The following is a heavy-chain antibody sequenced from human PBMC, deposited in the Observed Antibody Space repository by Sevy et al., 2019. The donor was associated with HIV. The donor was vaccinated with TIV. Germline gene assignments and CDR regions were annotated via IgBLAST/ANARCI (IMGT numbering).Heavy chain of an antibody. J-gene: IGHJ5*02. CDR3: ARGAWAAGWFDP. CDR2: ISSSGSTI. CDR1: GFTFSSYW. D-gene: IGHD1-26*01. V-gene: IGHV3-48*04. Sequence: GGSLRLSCAASGFTFSSYWMTWVRQAPGKGLEWVSYISSSGSTIYYADSVKGRFTISRDNAKNSLYLQMNSLRAEDTAVYYCARGAWAAGWFDPWGQGTLVTVSS.